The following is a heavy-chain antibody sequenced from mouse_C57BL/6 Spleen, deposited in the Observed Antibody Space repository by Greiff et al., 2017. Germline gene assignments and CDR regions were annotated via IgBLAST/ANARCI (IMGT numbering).Heavy chain of an antibody. J-gene: IGHJ1*03. CDR2: IYPGSGST. Sequence: QVQLQQPGAELVKPGASVKMSCKASGYTFTSYWITWVKQRPGQGLEWIGDIYPGSGSTNYNEKFKSKATLTVDTSSSTAYMQLSSLTSEDSAVYYCARIGRDSDGDWYFDVWGTGTTVTVSS. V-gene: IGHV1-55*01. CDR3: ARIGRDSDGDWYFDV. D-gene: IGHD3-1*01. CDR1: GYTFTSYW.